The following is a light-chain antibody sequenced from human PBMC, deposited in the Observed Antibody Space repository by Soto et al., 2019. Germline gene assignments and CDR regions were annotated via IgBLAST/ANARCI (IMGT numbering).Light chain of an antibody. CDR2: DVT. V-gene: IGLV2-14*01. CDR1: STHVGAYNY. CDR3: SSYTTSSTLV. J-gene: IGLJ3*02. Sequence: QYALTQPASVSGSPGQSITISCTGTSTHVGAYNYVSWYQQLPDKAPKLMIYDVTYRPSGVSNRFSGSKSGNTASLTISGLQAEDEADYFCSSYTTSSTLVFGGGTKLTVL.